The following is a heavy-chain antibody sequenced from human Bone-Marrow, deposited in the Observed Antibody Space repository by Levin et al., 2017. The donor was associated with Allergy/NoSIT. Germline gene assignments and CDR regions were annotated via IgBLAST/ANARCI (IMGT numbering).Heavy chain of an antibody. CDR1: GGSISSGNW. CDR3: AREEADYYFAY. CDR2: IHHSGST. D-gene: IGHD2-21*02. Sequence: SSETLSLTCAVSGGSISSGNWWSWVRQSPGKGLEWIGEIHHSGSTNYTPSLKSRVTVSVDSVKNHFSLKLTSVTAADTAVYYCAREEADYYFAYWGQGTPVTVSS. V-gene: IGHV4-4*02. J-gene: IGHJ4*02.